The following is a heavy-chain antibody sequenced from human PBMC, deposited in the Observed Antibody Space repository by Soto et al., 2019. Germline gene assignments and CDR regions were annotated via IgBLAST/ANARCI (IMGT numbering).Heavy chain of an antibody. CDR3: ARSFCYYDSSGYYRIIHYFDY. CDR1: GFSLSTSGMC. V-gene: IGHV2-70*01. CDR2: IDWDDDK. D-gene: IGHD3-22*01. J-gene: IGHJ4*02. Sequence: SGPTLVNPTQTLTLTCTFSGFSLSTSGMCVSWIRQPPGKALEWLALIDWDDDKYYSTSLKTRLTISKDTSKNQVVLTMTNMDPVDTATYYCARSFCYYDSSGYYRIIHYFDYWGQGTLVTVSS.